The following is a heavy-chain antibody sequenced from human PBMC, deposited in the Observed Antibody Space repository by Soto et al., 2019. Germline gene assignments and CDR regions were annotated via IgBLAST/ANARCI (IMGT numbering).Heavy chain of an antibody. CDR2: ISFDGSEK. J-gene: IGHJ3*02. CDR3: ARDRRLYYSDAFDI. CDR1: GFTFSIDG. D-gene: IGHD1-26*01. Sequence: QVQLVESGGGVVQPGRSLRLSCAASGFTFSIDGMHWVRHAPGKGLEWVAMISFDGSEKYYTDSVKGRFHISRDSSKNTMYLQMDSLRVEDTAVYYCARDRRLYYSDAFDIWGQGTTVTVSS. V-gene: IGHV3-30*03.